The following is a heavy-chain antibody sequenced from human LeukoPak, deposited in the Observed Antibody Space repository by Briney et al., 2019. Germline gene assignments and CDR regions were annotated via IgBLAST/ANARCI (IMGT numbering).Heavy chain of an antibody. CDR2: IIPIFGTA. CDR3: SRSGSYSNAVAFDI. CDR1: GGTFSSYA. D-gene: IGHD1-26*01. V-gene: IGHV1-69*05. J-gene: IGHJ3*02. Sequence: SVKVSCKASGGTFSSYAISWVRQAPGQGLEWMGRIIPIFGTANYAQKFQGRVTITTDESTSTAYMELSSLRSEDTAVYYCSRSGSYSNAVAFDIWGQGTMVTVTS.